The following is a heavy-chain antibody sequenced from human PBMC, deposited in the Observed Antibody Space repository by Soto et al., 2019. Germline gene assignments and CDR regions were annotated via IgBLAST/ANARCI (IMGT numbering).Heavy chain of an antibody. D-gene: IGHD2-15*01. CDR1: GYTFTRYT. CDR2: INPDNGNT. J-gene: IGHJ5*02. Sequence: ASVKVSCKASGYTFTRYTMNWVRQAPGQRLEWMGWINPDNGNTKSSQKFQDRVIITRDTSASTAYMDPSSLRSEDTAVYYCARGIATGQLDPWGQGTLVTVSS. V-gene: IGHV1-3*01. CDR3: ARGIATGQLDP.